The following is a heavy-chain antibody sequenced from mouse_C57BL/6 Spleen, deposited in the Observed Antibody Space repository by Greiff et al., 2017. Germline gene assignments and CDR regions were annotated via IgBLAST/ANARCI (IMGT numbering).Heavy chain of an antibody. J-gene: IGHJ2*01. CDR2: ISSGGSYT. V-gene: IGHV5-6*02. CDR1: GFTFSSYG. D-gene: IGHD1-1*02. Sequence: DVMLVESGGDLVKPGGSLKLSCAASGFTFSSYGMSWVRQTPDKRLEWVATISSGGSYTYYPDSVKGRFTISRDNAKNTLYLQMSSLKSEDTAMYYCARDTMVYWGQGTTLTVSS. CDR3: ARDTMVY.